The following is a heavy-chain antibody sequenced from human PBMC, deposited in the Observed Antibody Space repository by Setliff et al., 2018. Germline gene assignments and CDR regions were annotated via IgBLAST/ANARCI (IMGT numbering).Heavy chain of an antibody. D-gene: IGHD2-15*01. Sequence: SVKVSCKTSGGTFRSHDISWVRQAPGQGLEWMGGIMPIFGKVKYAQKFQGRVTITADESTSTAYMELSSLRSEDTAVYYCARASDCSGGSCYSVWAYWGQGTLVTVSS. J-gene: IGHJ4*02. CDR2: IMPIFGKV. CDR3: ARASDCSGGSCYSVWAY. V-gene: IGHV1-69*13. CDR1: GGTFRSHD.